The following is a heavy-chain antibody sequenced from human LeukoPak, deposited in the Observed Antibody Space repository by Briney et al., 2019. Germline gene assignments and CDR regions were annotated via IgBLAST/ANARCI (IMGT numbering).Heavy chain of an antibody. CDR2: IYYSGST. CDR3: ARVGRRGSWYPYYYMDV. CDR1: GGSISSSSYY. J-gene: IGHJ6*03. D-gene: IGHD6-13*01. V-gene: IGHV4-39*07. Sequence: PSETLSLTCTVSGGSISSSSYYWGWIRQPPGKGLEWIGSIYYSGSTYYNPSLKSRVTISVDTSKNQFSLKLSSVTAADTAVYYCARVGRRGSWYPYYYMDVWGKGTTVTISS.